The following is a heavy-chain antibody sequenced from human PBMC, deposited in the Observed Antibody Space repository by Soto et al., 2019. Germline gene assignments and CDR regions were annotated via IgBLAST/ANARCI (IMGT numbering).Heavy chain of an antibody. CDR1: GDSVSSNSAA. J-gene: IGHJ4*02. CDR2: TYYRSKWYN. D-gene: IGHD1-1*01. V-gene: IGHV6-1*01. CDR3: ARSQPASGNWNPTPIFVY. Sequence: SQTLSXXXXXSGDSVSSNSAAWNWIRQSPSRGLEWLGRTYYRSKWYNDYAVSVKSRITINXDTSKNQYSLQLNSVTPEDTAVFYCARSQPASGNWNPTPIFVYLVQGTLVTVSS.